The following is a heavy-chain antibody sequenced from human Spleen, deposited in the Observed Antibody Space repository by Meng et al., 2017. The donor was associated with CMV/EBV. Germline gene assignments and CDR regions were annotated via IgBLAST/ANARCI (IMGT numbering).Heavy chain of an antibody. D-gene: IGHD3-10*01. CDR1: GGSISSGGYY. CDR3: ARHYGSGSYYPPYYFDY. J-gene: IGHJ4*02. V-gene: IGHV4-39*01. Sequence: SQTLSLTCTVSGGSISSGGYYWSWIRQPPGKGLEWIGSIYRTGSTYFNPSLKSRVTISVDTSKNEFSLKLSSVTAADTAVYYCARHYGSGSYYPPYYFDYWGQGTLVTVSS. CDR2: IYRTGST.